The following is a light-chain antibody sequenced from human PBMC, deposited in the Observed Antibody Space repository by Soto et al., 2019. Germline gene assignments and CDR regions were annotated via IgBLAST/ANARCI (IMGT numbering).Light chain of an antibody. CDR1: RSDVGAYDF. V-gene: IGLV2-14*01. J-gene: IGLJ2*01. CDR3: SSFSISSTYVV. Sequence: QSVLTQPASVSGSPGQSITISCTGTRSDVGAYDFVSWYQQHPDKAPKLLIYEVSKRPSGVSNRFSGSKSGNTASLTISGLQPDDESDYYCSSFSISSTYVVFGGGTKVTVL. CDR2: EVS.